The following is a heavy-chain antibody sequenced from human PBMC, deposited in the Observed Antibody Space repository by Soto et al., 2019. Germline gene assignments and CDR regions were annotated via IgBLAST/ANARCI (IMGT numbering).Heavy chain of an antibody. J-gene: IGHJ5*02. Sequence: GRSLRLSCAASVSGFRTYGMHWFRQAPGKGLEWVAGISYDGSKTYYVDSVKGRSTISRDNSRNTLYLRVNSLRPEDTAIYYCAKQKGGMVMEYIWFDPWGQGTLVTVSS. CDR2: ISYDGSKT. V-gene: IGHV3-30*18. CDR3: AKQKGGMVMEYIWFDP. D-gene: IGHD3-22*01. CDR1: VSGFRTYG.